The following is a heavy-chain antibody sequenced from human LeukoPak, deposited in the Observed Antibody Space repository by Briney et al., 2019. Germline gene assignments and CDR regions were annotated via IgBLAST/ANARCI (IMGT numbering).Heavy chain of an antibody. J-gene: IGHJ4*02. CDR3: AKGRVYFDY. CDR1: GFTFSNYA. V-gene: IGHV3-23*01. Sequence: GGSLRLSCVASGFTFSNYAMSWVRQAPGKGLEWVAVMRSGDGDTTYADSVRGRFTISRDNSKNRLDLQMNSLRAEDTAVYYCAKGRVYFDYWGQGTLVTVSS. CDR2: MRSGDGDT.